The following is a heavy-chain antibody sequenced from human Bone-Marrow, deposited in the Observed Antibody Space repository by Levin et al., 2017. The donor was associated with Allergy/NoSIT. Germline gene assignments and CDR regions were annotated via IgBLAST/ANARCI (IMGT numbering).Heavy chain of an antibody. V-gene: IGHV1-2*02. CDR2: VNPNSGDT. CDR1: GYSFDQY. J-gene: IGHJ1*01. Sequence: GASVKVSCKVSGYSFDQYLHWLRQAPGQGPEWMGLVNPNSGDTVYAQMFQGRVTLTSDVSITTAYMELHSLTSDDTAIYYCARDFGTNGWYSGYWGQGTLVSVSS. CDR3: ARDFGTNGWYSGY. D-gene: IGHD6-6*01.